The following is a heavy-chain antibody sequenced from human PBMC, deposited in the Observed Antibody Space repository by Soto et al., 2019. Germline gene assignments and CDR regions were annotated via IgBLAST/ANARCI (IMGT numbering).Heavy chain of an antibody. V-gene: IGHV1-69*01. Sequence: QVQLVQSGAEVKKPGSSVKVSCKASGGTFSSYAISWVRQAPGQGLEWMGGIIPISETTNYAQKFQGRVTLTAAESKSTAYMELSSLRSEDTAVYYCARSQGSSTSLEIYYYYYYGMDVWGQGTTVTVSS. CDR2: IIPISETT. D-gene: IGHD2-2*01. CDR3: ARSQGSSTSLEIYYYYYYGMDV. CDR1: GGTFSSYA. J-gene: IGHJ6*02.